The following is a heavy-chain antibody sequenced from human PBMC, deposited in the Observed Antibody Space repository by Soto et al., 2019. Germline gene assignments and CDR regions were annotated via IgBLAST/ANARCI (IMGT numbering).Heavy chain of an antibody. CDR3: ARGGVSTRTFDY. V-gene: IGHV5-51*01. J-gene: IGHJ4*02. CDR1: GYNFAGYW. CDR2: IYPSDSDT. D-gene: IGHD3-3*01. Sequence: PGESLKISCKGSGYNFAGYWIAWVRQMPGKGLELMGIIYPSDSDTRYRPSFQGQVTISADKSISSAYLQWSSLRASDTAMYYCARGGVSTRTFDYWGQGAPVTVSS.